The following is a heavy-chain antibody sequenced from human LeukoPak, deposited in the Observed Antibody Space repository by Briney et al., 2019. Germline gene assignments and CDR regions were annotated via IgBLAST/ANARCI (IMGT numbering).Heavy chain of an antibody. CDR2: IYVTGT. J-gene: IGHJ4*02. D-gene: IGHD5-24*01. CDR3: ARERRRDGYNLFDY. V-gene: IGHV4-59*12. CDR1: GGSIGTYY. Sequence: SETLSLTCTVSGGSIGTYYWSWIRQSPGKGLERIGYIYVTGTRYNPYLQSRVTISVDTSKNQFSLKLSSVTAADTAVYYCARERRRDGYNLFDYWGQGTLVTVSS.